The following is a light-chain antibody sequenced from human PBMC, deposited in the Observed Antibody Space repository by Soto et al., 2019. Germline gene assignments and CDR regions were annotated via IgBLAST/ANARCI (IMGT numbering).Light chain of an antibody. CDR3: QQYYNSPWT. Sequence: EIVLTQSPATLSLSPGERATLSCRASQSVSSYLAWYQQKPGQAPRLLIYGASSRATGIPDRFSGSGSGADFTLTISRLEPEDFAVYYCQQYYNSPWTFGQGTKVDIK. CDR2: GAS. V-gene: IGKV3-20*01. J-gene: IGKJ1*01. CDR1: QSVSSY.